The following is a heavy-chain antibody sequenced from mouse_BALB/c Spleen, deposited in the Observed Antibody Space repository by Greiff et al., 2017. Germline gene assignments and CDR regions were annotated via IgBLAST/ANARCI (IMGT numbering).Heavy chain of an antibody. J-gene: IGHJ4*01. CDR1: GFTFSSYA. D-gene: IGHD2-3*01. CDR2: ISSGGST. Sequence: EVMLVESGGGLVKPGGSLKLSCAASGFTFSSYAMSWVRQTPEKRLEWVASISSGGSTYYPDSVKGRFTISRDNARNILYLQMSSLRSEDTAMYYCARGPDGYYPAYAMDYWGQGTSVTVSS. CDR3: ARGPDGYYPAYAMDY. V-gene: IGHV5-6-5*01.